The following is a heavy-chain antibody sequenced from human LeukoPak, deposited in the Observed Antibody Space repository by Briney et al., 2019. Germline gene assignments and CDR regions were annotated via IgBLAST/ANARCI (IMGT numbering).Heavy chain of an antibody. CDR1: GFTFSNAW. Sequence: PGGSLRLSCAASGFTFSNAWMTWVRQAPGKGLEWVSYIRSSSSTIYCADPVKGRFTISTDNANNSLYLQMNSLRAEDTAVYYCARSLRNAFDIWGQGTMVTVSS. V-gene: IGHV3-48*01. CDR2: IRSSSSTI. J-gene: IGHJ3*02. CDR3: ARSLRNAFDI. D-gene: IGHD3-3*01.